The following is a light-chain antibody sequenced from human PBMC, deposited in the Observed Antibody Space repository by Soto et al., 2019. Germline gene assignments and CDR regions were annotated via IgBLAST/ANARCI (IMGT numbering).Light chain of an antibody. J-gene: IGKJ5*01. CDR1: QTVSSNY. V-gene: IGKV3-20*01. CDR3: QQYGNSPIT. Sequence: EIVLTQSPGPLSLSPGERATLSCRASQTVSSNYLAWYRQKPGQAPRLLIYGASSRATGIPDRFSGSGSGTDFTLTISRLEPEDFAVYYCQQYGNSPITFGQGTRLEIK. CDR2: GAS.